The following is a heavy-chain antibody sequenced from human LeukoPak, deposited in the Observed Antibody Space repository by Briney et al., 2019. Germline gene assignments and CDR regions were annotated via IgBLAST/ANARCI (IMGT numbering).Heavy chain of an antibody. D-gene: IGHD4/OR15-4a*01. CDR3: AREVPGDAFDI. V-gene: IGHV3-74*01. Sequence: GGSLRLSCAASGFTFSSYWMHWVRQAPGKGLVWVSRINTDGSSTSYADSVKGRFTISRDNAKNTLYLQMNSLRAEDTAVYYCAREVPGDAFDIWGQGTMVTVSS. CDR2: INTDGSST. J-gene: IGHJ3*02. CDR1: GFTFSSYW.